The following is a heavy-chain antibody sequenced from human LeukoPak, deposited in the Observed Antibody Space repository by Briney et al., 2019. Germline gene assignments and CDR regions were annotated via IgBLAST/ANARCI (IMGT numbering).Heavy chain of an antibody. J-gene: IGHJ4*02. CDR3: AKDLAPFDY. Sequence: GGSLRLSCTAAGFTFNSYAMNWFRQAPGKGLEWVSAISKSGESTYYASSVKGRFTISRDNSKNTQYLQMNSLRADDTAVYYCAKDLAPFDYWGQGTLVTVS. CDR1: GFTFNSYA. CDR2: ISKSGEST. V-gene: IGHV3-23*01.